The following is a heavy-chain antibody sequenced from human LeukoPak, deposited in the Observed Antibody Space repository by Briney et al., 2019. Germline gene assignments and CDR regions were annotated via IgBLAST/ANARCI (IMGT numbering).Heavy chain of an antibody. J-gene: IGHJ3*02. CDR2: ISSSSSYI. CDR3: ARVGTVSGAFDI. D-gene: IGHD4-17*01. Sequence: GGSLRLSCAASGFTFSDHYMDWVRQAPGKGLEWVSSISSSSSYIYYADSVKGRFTISRDNAKNSLYLQMNSLRAEDTAVYYCARVGTVSGAFDIWGQGTMVTVSS. CDR1: GFTFSDHY. V-gene: IGHV3-21*01.